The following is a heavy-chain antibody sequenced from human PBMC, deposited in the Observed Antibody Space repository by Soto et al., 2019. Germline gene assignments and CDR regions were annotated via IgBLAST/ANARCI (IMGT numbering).Heavy chain of an antibody. Sequence: GASVKVSCKASGYTFTSYYMHWVRQAPGQGLEWMGIINPSSGGKSYAQKFQGRVTMTRDTSTTTVYMELSSLRSEDTAVYYCATNIVVVPAAIRNTYVQHWGQGTLVTGSS. J-gene: IGHJ1*01. V-gene: IGHV1-46*01. D-gene: IGHD2-2*02. CDR1: GYTFTSYY. CDR2: INPSSGGK. CDR3: ATNIVVVPAAIRNTYVQH.